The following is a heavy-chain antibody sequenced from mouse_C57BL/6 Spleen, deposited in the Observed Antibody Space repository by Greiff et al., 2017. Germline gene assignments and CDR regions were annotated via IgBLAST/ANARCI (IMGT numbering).Heavy chain of an antibody. D-gene: IGHD2-3*01. CDR2: IWWDDDK. CDR3: ARTIYDGYYVAWFAY. V-gene: IGHV8-8*01. J-gene: IGHJ3*01. Sequence: QVTLKVSGPGILQPSQTLSLTCSFSGFSLSTFGMGVGWIRQPSGKGLEWLAHIWWDDDKSYNPALKSRLTISKDTSKNQVFLKIANVDTADTATYYCARTIYDGYYVAWFAYWGQGTLVTVSA. CDR1: GFSLSTFGMG.